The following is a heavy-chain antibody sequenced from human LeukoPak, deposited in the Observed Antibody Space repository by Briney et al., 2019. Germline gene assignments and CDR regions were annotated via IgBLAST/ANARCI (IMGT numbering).Heavy chain of an antibody. Sequence: GESLQISCQGSGSSFTSYWIGWGRQVPGKGLEWMGIIYPGDSDTRYSPSFQGQVTISADKSISTAYLQWSSLKASDTAMYYCARSAGYSSGWYRENDYWGQGTLVTVSS. CDR1: GSSFTSYW. CDR3: ARSAGYSSGWYRENDY. J-gene: IGHJ4*02. V-gene: IGHV5-51*01. CDR2: IYPGDSDT. D-gene: IGHD6-19*01.